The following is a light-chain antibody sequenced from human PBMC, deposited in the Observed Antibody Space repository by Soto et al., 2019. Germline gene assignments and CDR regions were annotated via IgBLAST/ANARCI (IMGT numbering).Light chain of an antibody. CDR2: DAS. Sequence: DIQMTQSPSTLSASVGDRVTITCRASQSIRTWLAWYQQKPGKAPKLLIYDASSLKSGVPSRFSGGGSGTEFTLTISSLQPDDFITYYCQQYNTNPWTFGQGTKVDIK. CDR1: QSIRTW. CDR3: QQYNTNPWT. V-gene: IGKV1-5*01. J-gene: IGKJ1*01.